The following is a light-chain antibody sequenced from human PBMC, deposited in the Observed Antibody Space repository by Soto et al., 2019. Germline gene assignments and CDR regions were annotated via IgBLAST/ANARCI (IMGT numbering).Light chain of an antibody. V-gene: IGKV1-39*01. Sequence: DIQMTQSPSSLSASVGDRVTITCRASHNINNYLSWYQQKPGKAPKILIYAASNLQSGVPSRFNGSGSGTDFTLTINSLRPEDLATYHCQQSYSTPLTFGGGTKVEIK. J-gene: IGKJ4*01. CDR3: QQSYSTPLT. CDR2: AAS. CDR1: HNINNY.